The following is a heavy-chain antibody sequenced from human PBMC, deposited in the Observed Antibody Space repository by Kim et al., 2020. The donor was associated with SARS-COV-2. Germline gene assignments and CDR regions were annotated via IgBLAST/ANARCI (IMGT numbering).Heavy chain of an antibody. Sequence: SETLSLTCTVSGGSISSYYWSWIRQPPGKGLEWIGYIYYSGSTNYNPSLKSRVTISVDTSKNQFSLKLSSVTAADTAVYYCARVFYCSSTSCHRIRGFGAFDIWGQGTMVTVSS. CDR1: GGSISSYY. CDR2: IYYSGST. V-gene: IGHV4-59*13. J-gene: IGHJ3*02. CDR3: ARVFYCSSTSCHRIRGFGAFDI. D-gene: IGHD2-2*01.